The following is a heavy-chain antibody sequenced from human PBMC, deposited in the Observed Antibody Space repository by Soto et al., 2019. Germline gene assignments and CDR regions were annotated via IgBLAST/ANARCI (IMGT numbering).Heavy chain of an antibody. CDR2: IWYDGSNK. V-gene: IGHV3-33*08. D-gene: IGHD1-26*01. J-gene: IGHJ5*02. CDR3: AREEIVGATLGYGGWFDP. CDR1: GFTFSSYG. Sequence: GGSLRLSCAASGFTFSSYGMHWVRQAPGKGLEWVAVIWYDGSNKYYADSVKGRFTISRDNSKNTLYLQMNSLRAEDTAVYYCAREEIVGATLGYGGWFDPWGQGTLVTVSS.